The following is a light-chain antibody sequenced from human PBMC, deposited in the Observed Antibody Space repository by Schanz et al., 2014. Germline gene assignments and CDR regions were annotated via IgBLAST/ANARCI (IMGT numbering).Light chain of an antibody. J-gene: IGLJ1*01. V-gene: IGLV2-14*03. CDR1: TTDVGAYNY. CDR2: DVT. Sequence: QSALTQPASVSGSPGQSITISCAGTTTDVGAYNYVSWYQQHPGKAPKLIIYDVTNRPSGVSHRFSGSKSGNTASLTISGLQAEDEADYFCSSYTSTSTLFVFGSGTKLTVL. CDR3: SSYTSTSTLFV.